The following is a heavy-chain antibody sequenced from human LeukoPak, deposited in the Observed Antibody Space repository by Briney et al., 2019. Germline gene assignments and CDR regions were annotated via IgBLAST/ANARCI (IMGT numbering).Heavy chain of an antibody. V-gene: IGHV3-9*01. Sequence: PGRSLRLSCAASGFTFDDYAMHWVRHAPGKGLEWVSGISWNSGSIGYADSVKGRFTISRDNAKNSLYLQMNSLRAEDTALYYCAKQGYCSSTSCYRPYYYYGMDVSGQGTTVTVSS. CDR2: ISWNSGSI. CDR3: AKQGYCSSTSCYRPYYYYGMDV. CDR1: GFTFDDYA. J-gene: IGHJ6*02. D-gene: IGHD2-2*01.